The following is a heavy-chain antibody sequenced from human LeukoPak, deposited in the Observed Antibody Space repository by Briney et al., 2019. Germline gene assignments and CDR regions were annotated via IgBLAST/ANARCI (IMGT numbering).Heavy chain of an antibody. V-gene: IGHV1-69*06. CDR3: ARAREWGYGSGPHFDY. J-gene: IGHJ4*02. D-gene: IGHD3-10*01. CDR2: IIPIFGTA. CDR1: GGTFSSYA. Sequence: ASVKVSCKASGGTFSSYAISWVRQAPGQGLEWMGGIIPIFGTANYAQKFQGRVTITADKSTSTAYMELSSLRSEDTAVYYCARAREWGYGSGPHFDYWGQGTLVTVPS.